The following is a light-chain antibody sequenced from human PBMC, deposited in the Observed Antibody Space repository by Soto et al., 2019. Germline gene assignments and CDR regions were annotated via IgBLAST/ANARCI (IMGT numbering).Light chain of an antibody. Sequence: QSALTQPASVSGSPGQSITISCTGTSSDVGGYDYVSWYQHHPGKAPKLMIYGVTNRPSRVSTRFSGSKSGNTASLTISGLQAEDEADYYCSSYTTGSTLHVVFGGGTKLTVL. CDR2: GVT. CDR3: SSYTTGSTLHVV. J-gene: IGLJ2*01. CDR1: SSDVGGYDY. V-gene: IGLV2-14*03.